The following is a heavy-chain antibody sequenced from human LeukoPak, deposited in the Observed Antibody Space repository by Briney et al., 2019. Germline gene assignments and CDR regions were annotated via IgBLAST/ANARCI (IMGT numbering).Heavy chain of an antibody. D-gene: IGHD5-12*01. J-gene: IGHJ5*02. CDR3: ATGYDFGFDP. CDR2: IYSGGTI. V-gene: IGHV3-53*01. CDR1: GFTFSSYS. Sequence: GGSLRLSCAASGFTFSSYSMNWVRQAPGKGLEWVSIIYSGGTIHYADSVKGRFTISRDNTKNTLYLQMNSLRAEDTAVYYCATGYDFGFDPWGQGTLVTVSS.